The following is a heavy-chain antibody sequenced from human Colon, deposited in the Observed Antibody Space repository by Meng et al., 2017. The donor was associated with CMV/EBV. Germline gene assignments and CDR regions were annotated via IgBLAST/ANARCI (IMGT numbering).Heavy chain of an antibody. CDR2: ISPYNGDT. V-gene: IGHV1-18*01. CDR3: ARELARGGY. CDR1: GYTFTNFG. Sequence: QLVHAGAEVQTPGASVKVSCKTSGYTFTNFGISWVRQAPGQGLEWMAYISPYNGDTNYAQRFQGRVALTTDTSTSTVYMELGSLTSDDTAMYYCARELARGGYWGQGTLVTVSS. J-gene: IGHJ4*02.